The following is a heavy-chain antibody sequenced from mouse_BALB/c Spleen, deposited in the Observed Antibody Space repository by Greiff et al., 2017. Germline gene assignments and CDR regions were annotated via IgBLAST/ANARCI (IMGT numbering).Heavy chain of an antibody. Sequence: EVKLVESGPGLVKPSQSLSLTCSVTGYSITSGYYWNWIRQFPGNKLEWMGYISYDGSNNYNPSLKNRISITRDTSKNQFFLKLNSVTTEDTATYYCARYGYDDGFAYWGQGTLVTVSA. V-gene: IGHV3-6*02. CDR3: ARYGYDDGFAY. J-gene: IGHJ3*01. D-gene: IGHD2-2*01. CDR2: ISYDGSN. CDR1: GYSITSGYY.